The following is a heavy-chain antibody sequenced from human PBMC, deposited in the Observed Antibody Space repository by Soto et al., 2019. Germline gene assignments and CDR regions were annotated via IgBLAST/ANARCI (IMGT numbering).Heavy chain of an antibody. Sequence: GGSLRLSCAASGFIFKMYWMHWVRQSPGKGLVWISRIYNDGTYSDYADSVRGRFTISRDNVNDTLYLQMNNLRAEDSGLYYCTRGPRPISSGTGAYWGQGTQVTVSS. CDR1: GFIFKMYW. CDR2: IYNDGTYS. CDR3: TRGPRPISSGTGAY. V-gene: IGHV3-74*01. J-gene: IGHJ4*02. D-gene: IGHD3-10*01.